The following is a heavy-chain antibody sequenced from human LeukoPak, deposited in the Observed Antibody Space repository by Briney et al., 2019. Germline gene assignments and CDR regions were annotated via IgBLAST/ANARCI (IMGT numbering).Heavy chain of an antibody. CDR1: GFTVSSNY. Sequence: GGSLRLSCAASGFTVSSNYMSWVRQAPGKGLEWVSVIYSGGSTYYADSVKGRFTISRDNSKNTLYLQMNSLRAEDTAVYYCARIGVAVAGTHYYYYYMDVWGKGTTVTISS. V-gene: IGHV3-53*01. CDR2: IYSGGST. CDR3: ARIGVAVAGTHYYYYYMDV. J-gene: IGHJ6*03. D-gene: IGHD6-19*01.